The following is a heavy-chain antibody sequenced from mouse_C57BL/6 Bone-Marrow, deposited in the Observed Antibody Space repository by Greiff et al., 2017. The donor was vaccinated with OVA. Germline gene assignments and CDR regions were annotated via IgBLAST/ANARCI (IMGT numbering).Heavy chain of an antibody. D-gene: IGHD1-1*01. Sequence: DVHLVESGGGLVKPGGSLKLSCAASGFTFSDYGMHWVRQAPEKGLEWVAYISSGSSTIYYADTVKGRFTISRDNAKNTLFLQMTSLRSEDTAMYYCARPFITTVVATENAMDYWGQGTSVTVSS. CDR2: ISSGSSTI. CDR1: GFTFSDYG. CDR3: ARPFITTVVATENAMDY. V-gene: IGHV5-17*01. J-gene: IGHJ4*01.